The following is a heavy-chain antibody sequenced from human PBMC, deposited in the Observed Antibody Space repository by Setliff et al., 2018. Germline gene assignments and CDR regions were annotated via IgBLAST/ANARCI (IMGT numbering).Heavy chain of an antibody. CDR3: ARDRDVADRGFDI. CDR2: INTYSGAT. D-gene: IGHD6-19*01. J-gene: IGHJ3*02. V-gene: IGHV1-2*02. Sequence: ASVKVSCKASGYTFTDYYMQWVRQAPGQGLEWMGNINTYSGATNYAHKFQGRVTMTTDTSITTAYMELNSLTSDDTATYFCARDRDVADRGFDIWGHGTMVTVSS. CDR1: GYTFTDYY.